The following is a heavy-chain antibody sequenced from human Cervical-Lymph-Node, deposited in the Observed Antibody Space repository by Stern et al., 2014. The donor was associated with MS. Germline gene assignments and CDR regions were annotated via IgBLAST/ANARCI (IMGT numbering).Heavy chain of an antibody. Sequence: VQLVESGGGLVKPGGALRLSCAASGFTFSSYSMNWVRQAPGKGLEGVASISSGGSYIYYADSLKVRFTISRDNAKNSLYLQMNSLRAEDTAVYYCARGRGGNYRYYFDYWGQGTLVTVSS. CDR3: ARGRGGNYRYYFDY. V-gene: IGHV3-21*01. D-gene: IGHD4-23*01. CDR1: GFTFSSYS. J-gene: IGHJ4*02. CDR2: ISSGGSYI.